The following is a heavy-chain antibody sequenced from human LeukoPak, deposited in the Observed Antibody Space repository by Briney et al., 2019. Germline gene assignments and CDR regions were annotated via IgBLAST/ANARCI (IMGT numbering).Heavy chain of an antibody. J-gene: IGHJ6*02. D-gene: IGHD2-15*01. CDR3: ARHCSGGSCYPHYYYYGMDV. V-gene: IGHV4-34*01. CDR2: INHSGST. Sequence: PSETLSLTCAVYGGSFSGYYWSWIRQPPGKGLEWIGEINHSGSTNYNPSLKSRVTISVDTSKNQFSLKLSSVTAADTAVYYCARHCSGGSCYPHYYYYGMDVWGQGTTVTVSS. CDR1: GGSFSGYY.